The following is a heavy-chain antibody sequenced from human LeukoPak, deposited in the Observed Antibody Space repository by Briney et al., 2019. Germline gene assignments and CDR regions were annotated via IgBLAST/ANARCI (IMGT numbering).Heavy chain of an antibody. V-gene: IGHV3-23*01. J-gene: IGHJ6*02. CDR1: GFTFSSCA. D-gene: IGHD2-8*01. Sequence: GGSLRLSCAASGFTFSSCAMSWVRQAPGKGLEWVSVISGSSLSAYYADSVKGRFTISRDNSKNTLYLQMNSLGVEDTAVYYCAKDPCTDGVCYTSSYYGMDIWGLGTTVTVSS. CDR2: ISGSSLSA. CDR3: AKDPCTDGVCYTSSYYGMDI.